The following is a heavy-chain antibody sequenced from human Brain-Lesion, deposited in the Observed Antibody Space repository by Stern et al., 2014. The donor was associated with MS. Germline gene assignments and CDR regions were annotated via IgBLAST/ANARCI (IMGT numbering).Heavy chain of an antibody. J-gene: IGHJ6*02. V-gene: IGHV3-7*01. D-gene: IGHD2-15*01. CDR1: GFSLSSYW. Sequence: EVQLVQSGGGLVQPGGSLRLSCAGSGFSLSSYWMSWDRQAPGKGPELVATIKQDGSERYYVDSVKGRFTISRDNSKNSVFLQMNSLRVDDTSVYYCARDCGSGSCYQTQYYYGVDVWGQGTTVIVSS. CDR2: IKQDGSER. CDR3: ARDCGSGSCYQTQYYYGVDV.